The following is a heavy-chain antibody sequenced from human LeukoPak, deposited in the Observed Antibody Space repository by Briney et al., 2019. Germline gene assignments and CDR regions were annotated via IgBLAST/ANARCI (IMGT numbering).Heavy chain of an antibody. D-gene: IGHD2-15*01. V-gene: IGHV4-34*01. CDR1: GGSFSGYY. CDR2: INHSGST. CDR3: AGGLGYCSGGSCYGTNYFDY. Sequence: SETLSLTCAVYGGSFSGYYWSWIRQPPGKGLEWIGEINHSGSTNYNPSLKSRVTISVDTSKNQFSLKLSSVTAADTAVYYCAGGLGYCSGGSCYGTNYFDYWGQGTLVTVSS. J-gene: IGHJ4*02.